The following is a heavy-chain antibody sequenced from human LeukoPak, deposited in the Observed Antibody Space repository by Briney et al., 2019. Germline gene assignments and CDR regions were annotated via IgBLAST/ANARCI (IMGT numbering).Heavy chain of an antibody. J-gene: IGHJ3*02. CDR3: ARDYYDSRGEAFDI. D-gene: IGHD3-22*01. Sequence: PSETLSLTCTVSGGSISSGGYYWSWIRQHPGKGLEWIGYIYYSGSTNYNPSLKSRVTISVDTSKNQFSLKLNSVTAADTAVYYCARDYYDSRGEAFDIWGQGTMVTVSS. CDR1: GGSISSGGYY. V-gene: IGHV4-61*08. CDR2: IYYSGST.